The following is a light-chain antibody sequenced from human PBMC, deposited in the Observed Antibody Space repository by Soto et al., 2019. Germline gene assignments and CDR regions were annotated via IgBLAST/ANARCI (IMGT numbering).Light chain of an antibody. CDR2: VAS. V-gene: IGKV3-11*01. CDR3: QQRSNWPPVYT. Sequence: EIVLTQSPATLSLSPGERATLSCRASQSVSSYLAWYQQKPGQAPRLLIYVASNRATGIPARFSGSGSGTDFTLTISSLEPEDFAVYYCQQRSNWPPVYTFGHGTKLEIK. CDR1: QSVSSY. J-gene: IGKJ2*01.